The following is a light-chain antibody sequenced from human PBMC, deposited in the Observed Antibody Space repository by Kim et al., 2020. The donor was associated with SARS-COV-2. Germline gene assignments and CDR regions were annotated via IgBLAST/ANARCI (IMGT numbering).Light chain of an antibody. CDR3: QQLNYYPLS. V-gene: IGKV1-9*01. CDR2: AAS. Sequence: SQLTQSPSSLSASVGDRVTITCRASQDIGSYLVWYQQKPGKAPNLLIYAASTLQTGVPPRFSGSGSGTDFTLTISNLQPEDFATYYCQQLNYYPLSFGGGTKVDIK. J-gene: IGKJ4*01. CDR1: QDIGSY.